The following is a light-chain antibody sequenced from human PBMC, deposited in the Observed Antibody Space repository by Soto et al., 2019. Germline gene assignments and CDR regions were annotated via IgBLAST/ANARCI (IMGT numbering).Light chain of an antibody. CDR2: AAS. CDR3: QQSYSTPQT. Sequence: DIQMTQSPSSLSASVGDRVTITCRASQSISSYLNWYQQKPGKAPKLLIYAASSLQSGVQSRFSGSGSGTDFTLTISSLQPEDFATYYCQQSYSTPQTFGPGTKVHIK. CDR1: QSISSY. V-gene: IGKV1-39*01. J-gene: IGKJ3*01.